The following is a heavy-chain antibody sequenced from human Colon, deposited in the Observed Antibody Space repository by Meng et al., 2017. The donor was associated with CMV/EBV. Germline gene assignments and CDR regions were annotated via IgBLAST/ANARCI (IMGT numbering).Heavy chain of an antibody. CDR2: IQSDGNT. D-gene: IGHD1-26*01. CDR3: ATGSGDFDH. CDR1: GAPISNFF. Sequence: QLQLKESGPGLVRPSETLSLTCSVPGAPISNFFWSWIRQSAGMRLEWIGRIQSDGNTYYNPSLKSRVTVSQDTSKNQISLRLRSVTAADTAVYYCATGSGDFDHWGQGTLVTVSS. J-gene: IGHJ4*02. V-gene: IGHV4-4*07.